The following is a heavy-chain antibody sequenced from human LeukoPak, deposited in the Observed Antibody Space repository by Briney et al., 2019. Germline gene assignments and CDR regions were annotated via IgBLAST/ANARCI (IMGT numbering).Heavy chain of an antibody. J-gene: IGHJ4*02. CDR3: ARSPYYYDSSGYYAPIDY. V-gene: IGHV4-34*01. D-gene: IGHD3-22*01. CDR1: GGSFSGYY. Sequence: SETLSLTCAVYGGSFSGYYWNWIRQPPGKGLEWIGEINHSGSTNYNPSLKSRVTISVDTSKNQFSLKLSSVTAADTAVYYCARSPYYYDSSGYYAPIDYWGQGTLVTVSS. CDR2: INHSGST.